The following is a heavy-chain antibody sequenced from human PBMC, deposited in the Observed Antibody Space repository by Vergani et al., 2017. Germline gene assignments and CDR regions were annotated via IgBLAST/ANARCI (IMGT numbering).Heavy chain of an antibody. Sequence: EVELVQSGPEMRKPGESLKISCKGSEYSFGNYWIGWVRQMPGKGLEWMGIIYPADSDTRYSPSFQGQVTISAAKSISTAFLQWDSLKASDTALYSCARHTTYTDSWGQGTLVTVSS. J-gene: IGHJ4*02. CDR3: ARHTTYTDS. D-gene: IGHD1-1*01. V-gene: IGHV5-51*01. CDR1: EYSFGNYW. CDR2: IYPADSDT.